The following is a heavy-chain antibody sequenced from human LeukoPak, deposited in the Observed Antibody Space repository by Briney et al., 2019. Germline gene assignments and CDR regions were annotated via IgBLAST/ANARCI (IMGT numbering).Heavy chain of an antibody. Sequence: GGSLRLSCAASGFTFSNYGMHWVRQAPGKGLEWVAVIWYDGSNKYYVDSVKGRFTISRDNSKNTPYLQMNSLRAEDTAVYYCARGYRTVDYWGQGTLVTVSS. CDR2: IWYDGSNK. J-gene: IGHJ4*02. V-gene: IGHV3-33*01. CDR1: GFTFSNYG. CDR3: ARGYRTVDY. D-gene: IGHD2-2*02.